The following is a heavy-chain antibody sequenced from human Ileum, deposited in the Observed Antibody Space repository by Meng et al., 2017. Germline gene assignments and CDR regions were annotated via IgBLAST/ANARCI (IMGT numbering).Heavy chain of an antibody. CDR3: ARAEGAIVVWDWFDP. Sequence: GESLKISCAASGFTFSNNWMSWVRQAPGKGPEWVANIKQDGTEKYYVDSVKGRFTISRDNAVNSLFLQMNSLRVEDTAVYYCARAEGAIVVWDWFDPRGQGTLVTVSS. V-gene: IGHV3-7*01. CDR1: GFTFSNNW. D-gene: IGHD2-15*01. CDR2: IKQDGTEK. J-gene: IGHJ5*02.